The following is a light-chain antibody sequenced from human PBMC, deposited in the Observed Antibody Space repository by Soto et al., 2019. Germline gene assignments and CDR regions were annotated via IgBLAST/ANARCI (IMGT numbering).Light chain of an antibody. CDR2: GAS. CDR3: QQFGDSLT. V-gene: IGKV3-20*01. J-gene: IGKJ4*01. CDR1: QSVSGSY. Sequence: ETVLTKSPGTLSLSPGERATLSCRASQSVSGSYLAWYQQKPGQAPRLLIYGASTRATGIPDRFSGSGSGTDFTLSVSRLEPEDFAVYYCQQFGDSLTFGGGTKVDIK.